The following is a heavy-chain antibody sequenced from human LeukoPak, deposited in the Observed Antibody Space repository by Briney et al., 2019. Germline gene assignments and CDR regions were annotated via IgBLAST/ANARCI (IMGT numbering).Heavy chain of an antibody. CDR3: ARGEREFPDYGGNSDAFDI. Sequence: GRSLRLSCAASGFTFSSYGMHWVRQAPGKGLEWVAVIWYDGSNKYYADSVKGRFTISRDNSKNTLYLQMNSLRAEDTAVYYCARGEREFPDYGGNSDAFDIWGQGTMVTVSS. CDR1: GFTFSSYG. CDR2: IWYDGSNK. V-gene: IGHV3-33*01. J-gene: IGHJ3*02. D-gene: IGHD4-23*01.